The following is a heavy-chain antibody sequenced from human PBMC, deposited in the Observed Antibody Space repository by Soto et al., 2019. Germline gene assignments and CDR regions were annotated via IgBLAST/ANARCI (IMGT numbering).Heavy chain of an antibody. CDR3: ARGFRTIAAAAVRRYYYYYMDV. V-gene: IGHV1-8*01. CDR1: GYTFTSYD. J-gene: IGHJ6*03. D-gene: IGHD6-13*01. CDR2: MNPNSGNT. Sequence: ASVKVSCKASGYTFTSYDINWVRQATRQGLEWMGWMNPNSGNTGYAQKFQGRATMTRNTSISTAYMELSSLRSEDTAVYYCARGFRTIAAAAVRRYYYYYMDVWGKGTTVTVSS.